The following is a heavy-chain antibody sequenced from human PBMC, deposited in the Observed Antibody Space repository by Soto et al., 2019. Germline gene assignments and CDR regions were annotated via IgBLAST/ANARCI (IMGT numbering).Heavy chain of an antibody. J-gene: IGHJ4*02. CDR1: GFTFSGSA. CDR3: TGSRGY. CDR2: IRSKANNYAT. D-gene: IGHD2-2*01. V-gene: IGHV3-73*02. Sequence: EVQLVESGGGLVQPGGSLKLSCAASGFTFSGSAMHWVRQASGKGLEWVGRIRSKANNYATAYAASVKGRFTISRDDSENTAYLQMNSLKTEDTAVYYCTGSRGYWGQGTLVTVSS.